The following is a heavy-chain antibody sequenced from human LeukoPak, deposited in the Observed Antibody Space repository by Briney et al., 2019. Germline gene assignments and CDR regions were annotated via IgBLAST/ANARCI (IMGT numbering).Heavy chain of an antibody. CDR1: GYTFTSYA. D-gene: IGHD3-10*01. Sequence: ASVKVSCKASGYTFTSYAMHWVRQAPGQRLEWMGWINAGNGNTKYSQKFQGRVTITRDTSASTAYMELSSLRSEDTAVSYCARPQNYYGSGPRFDPWGQGTLVTVSS. CDR3: ARPQNYYGSGPRFDP. J-gene: IGHJ5*02. V-gene: IGHV1-3*01. CDR2: INAGNGNT.